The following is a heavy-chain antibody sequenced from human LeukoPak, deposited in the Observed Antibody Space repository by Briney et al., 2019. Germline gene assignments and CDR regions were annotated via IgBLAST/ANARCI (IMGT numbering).Heavy chain of an antibody. CDR2: INPNSGGT. V-gene: IGHV1-2*02. CDR3: ARPTVVTAPFDY. CDR1: GYTFKGYY. Sequence: ASVKVSCKASGYTFKGYYMHWVRQAPGQGLEWMGWINPNSGGTNYAQKFQGRVTMTRDASISTAYMELSRLRSDDTAVYYCARPTVVTAPFDYWGQGTLVTVSS. D-gene: IGHD2-21*02. J-gene: IGHJ4*02.